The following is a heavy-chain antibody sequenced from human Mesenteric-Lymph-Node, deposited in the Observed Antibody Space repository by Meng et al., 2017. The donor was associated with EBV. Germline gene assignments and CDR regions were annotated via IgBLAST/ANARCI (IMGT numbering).Heavy chain of an antibody. D-gene: IGHD3-10*01. V-gene: IGHV1-2*06. J-gene: IGHJ4*02. CDR2: INPYSGVT. CDR1: GYTFTDYP. CDR3: ARGADRAWFGEPEGYLDY. Sequence: QVQLVQSWAVVKSPGASLKAACEDSGYTFTDYPLHCVQQTLGQGLELMGRINPYSGVTNSAQKFQCSVPMTRDTSITFAHMELNRLRSDDMAVYYCARGADRAWFGEPEGYLDYWGQGTLVTVSS.